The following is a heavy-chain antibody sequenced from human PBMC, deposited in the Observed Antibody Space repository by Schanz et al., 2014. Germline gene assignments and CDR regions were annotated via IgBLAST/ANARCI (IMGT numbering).Heavy chain of an antibody. D-gene: IGHD2-15*01. CDR2: ISYDGRNK. CDR3: AKGMGYCSGGTCYDYYYYGLDV. CDR1: GFTFSSYG. Sequence: QVQLVESGGGVVQFGRSLRLSCVASGFTFSSYGMHWVRQAPGKGLEWVAVISYDGRNKYYADSVKGRFTISRDNSENTLYLQMNSLSADDTAVFYCAKGMGYCSGGTCYDYYYYGLDVWGQGTTVTDSS. V-gene: IGHV3-30*19. J-gene: IGHJ6*02.